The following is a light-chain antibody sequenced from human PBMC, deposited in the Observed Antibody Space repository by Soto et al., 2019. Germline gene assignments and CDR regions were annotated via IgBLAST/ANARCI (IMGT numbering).Light chain of an antibody. CDR1: QSVSNW. Sequence: DIQMTQSPSTLSASVGERVTITCRASQSVSNWLAWYQQKPGKAPKLLIYDVSSLESGVPSRFSGSGSGTEFILTISSLQPDDFATYYCQQYVSYSWTFDQGTKVEMK. CDR2: DVS. V-gene: IGKV1-5*01. J-gene: IGKJ1*01. CDR3: QQYVSYSWT.